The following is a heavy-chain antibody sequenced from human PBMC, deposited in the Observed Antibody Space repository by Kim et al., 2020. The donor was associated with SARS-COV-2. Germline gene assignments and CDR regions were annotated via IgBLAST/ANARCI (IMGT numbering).Heavy chain of an antibody. CDR2: IIPIFGTA. V-gene: IGHV1-69*13. D-gene: IGHD3-10*01. Sequence: SVKVSCKASGGTFSSYAISWVRQAPGQGLEWMGGIIPIFGTANYAQKFQGRVTITADESTSTAYMELSSLRSEDTAVYYCARNGYYGSGSYYRYYGMDVWGQGTTVTVSS. CDR3: ARNGYYGSGSYYRYYGMDV. J-gene: IGHJ6*02. CDR1: GGTFSSYA.